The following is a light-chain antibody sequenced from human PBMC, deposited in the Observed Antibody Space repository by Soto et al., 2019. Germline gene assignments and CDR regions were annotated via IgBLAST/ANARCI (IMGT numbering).Light chain of an antibody. J-gene: IGKJ1*01. Sequence: EIVLTQSPGTLSLSPGERATLSCRASQSVSSSYLAWYQQKPGQAPRLLIYGASSRATGIPDWFSGSGSGTDFTLTISRLEPEDFAVYYCQQYGSSPGTFGQGTKVELK. CDR2: GAS. CDR1: QSVSSSY. V-gene: IGKV3-20*01. CDR3: QQYGSSPGT.